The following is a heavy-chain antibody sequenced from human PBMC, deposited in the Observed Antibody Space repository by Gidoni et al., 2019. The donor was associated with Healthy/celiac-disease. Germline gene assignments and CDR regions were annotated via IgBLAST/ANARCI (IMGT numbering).Heavy chain of an antibody. V-gene: IGHV3-21*01. D-gene: IGHD6-19*01. J-gene: IGHJ6*03. Sequence: EVQLAESGGGLVKPGGSLRLSCAASGFPFSRYSMNWVRQAPGKGLEWVSSISSSSSYIYYADSVKGRFTISRDNAKNSLYLQMNSLRAEDTAVYYCARAHYKAVAGYYYYMDVWGKGTTVTVSS. CDR3: ARAHYKAVAGYYYYMDV. CDR2: ISSSSSYI. CDR1: GFPFSRYS.